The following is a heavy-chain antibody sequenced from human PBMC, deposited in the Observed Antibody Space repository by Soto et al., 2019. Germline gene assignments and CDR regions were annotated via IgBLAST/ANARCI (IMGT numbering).Heavy chain of an antibody. CDR2: IYWDDDE. D-gene: IGHD3-16*01. CDR1: GFSLNTDGEG. CDR3: AIPGTLLPEEDQVGDFDY. V-gene: IGHV2-5*02. J-gene: IGHJ4*02. Sequence: QITLKESGPTQVKPTQTLTLTCSFSGFSLNTDGEGVGWVRQPPGEALEWLALIYWDDDERYSPSLKTRLTITKAPSKNQLFFIRTNRDPVNKATFYLAIPGTLLPEEDQVGDFDYWGQGTLVT.